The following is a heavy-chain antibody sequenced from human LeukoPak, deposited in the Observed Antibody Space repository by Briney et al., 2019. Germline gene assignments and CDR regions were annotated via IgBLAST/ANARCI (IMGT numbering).Heavy chain of an antibody. CDR2: ISYSGST. V-gene: IGHV4-39*02. CDR3: ARSQSGYNYDYHFDS. J-gene: IGHJ4*02. CDR1: GGSFSSSSYY. Sequence: PSETLSLTCSVSGGSFSSSSYYWGWIRQPPGKGLEWIGSISYSGSTFYNPSLKSRVTISVDTSKNHFSLKLSSVTAADTALYYCARSQSGYNYDYHFDSWGQGTLVTVSS. D-gene: IGHD5-18*01.